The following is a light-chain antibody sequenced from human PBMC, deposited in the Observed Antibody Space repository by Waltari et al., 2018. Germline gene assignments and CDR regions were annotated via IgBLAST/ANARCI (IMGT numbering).Light chain of an antibody. J-gene: IGLJ2*01. CDR3: SSYTSSSNVV. CDR1: RSDVWRYNY. V-gene: IGLV2-14*01. CDR2: DVS. Sequence: QSALTQPASVSGSPGQSITIPCTRTRSDVWRYNYVSWYQQHPGKAPTLMIYDVSKRPSGVSNRFSGSKSGNTASLTISGLQAEDEADYYCSSYTSSSNVVFGGGTKLTVL.